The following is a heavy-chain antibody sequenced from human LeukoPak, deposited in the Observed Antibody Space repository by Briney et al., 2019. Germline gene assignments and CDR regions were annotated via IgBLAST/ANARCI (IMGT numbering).Heavy chain of an antibody. V-gene: IGHV4-4*07. Sequence: SETLSLTCTVSGGSISNYFWNWIRQPGGKGLQWIGRFYPSGSTNYNSSLKSRLTMSVDTSKNQFSLRLTSVTAADTAAYYCVIANRCQFYYMDVRGKGTTVTVSS. J-gene: IGHJ6*03. CDR3: VIANRCQFYYMDV. CDR2: FYPSGST. CDR1: GGSISNYF.